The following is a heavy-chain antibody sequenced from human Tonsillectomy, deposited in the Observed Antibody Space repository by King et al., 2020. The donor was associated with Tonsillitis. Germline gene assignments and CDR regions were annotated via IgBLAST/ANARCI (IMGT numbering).Heavy chain of an antibody. CDR1: GGSISSGGYS. CDR2: IYHSGST. D-gene: IGHD3-22*01. Sequence: QLQESGSGLVKPSQTLSLTCAVSGGSISSGGYSWSWIRQPPGKGLEWIGYIYHSGSTYYNPSLKSRVTISVDRSKNQFSLKLSSVTAADTAVYYCARAPYYYDSSGHKYYYYGMDVWGQGTTVTVSS. J-gene: IGHJ6*02. V-gene: IGHV4-30-2*01. CDR3: ARAPYYYDSSGHKYYYYGMDV.